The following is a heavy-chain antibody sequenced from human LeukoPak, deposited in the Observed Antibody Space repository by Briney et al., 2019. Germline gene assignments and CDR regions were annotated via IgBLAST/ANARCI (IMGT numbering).Heavy chain of an antibody. CDR1: GGSISSSSYY. Sequence: SETLSLTCTVSGGSISSSSYYWGWIRQPPGKGLEWIGSIYYSGSTYYNPSLKSRVTISVDTSKNQFSLKLSSVTAADTAVYYCARGRRYSPLWGQGTLVTVSS. CDR2: IYYSGST. V-gene: IGHV4-39*01. D-gene: IGHD6-13*01. J-gene: IGHJ4*02. CDR3: ARGRRYSPL.